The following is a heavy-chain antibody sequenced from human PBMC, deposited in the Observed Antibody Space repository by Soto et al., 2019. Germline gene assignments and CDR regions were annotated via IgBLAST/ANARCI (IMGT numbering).Heavy chain of an antibody. CDR3: ARGTGAGNSCYFDL. D-gene: IGHD6-13*01. J-gene: IGHJ4*02. CDR2: IYWNDDL. Sequence: SGPTLVNPTQTLTLTCTLSGFSLTTIELGVGWIRQPPGKALEWLALIYWNDDLRYSPSLRSRLTITKDTSKNQVVLTMTNMDPVDTATYFCARGTGAGNSCYFDLWGQGALVTVSS. V-gene: IGHV2-5*01. CDR1: GFSLTTIELG.